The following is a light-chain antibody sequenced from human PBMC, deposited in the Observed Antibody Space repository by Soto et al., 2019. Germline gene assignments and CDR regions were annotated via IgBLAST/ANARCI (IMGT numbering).Light chain of an antibody. CDR1: QSVSSSY. V-gene: IGKV3-20*01. J-gene: IGKJ2*01. CDR3: QQYGSSSYT. CDR2: GAS. Sequence: ENVLTQSPGTLSLSPGERATLSCRASQSVSSSYLAWYQQKPGQAPRLLIYGASSRAIGIPDRFSGSGSGTDFTLTISRLEPEDFAVYYCQQYGSSSYTFGQGT.